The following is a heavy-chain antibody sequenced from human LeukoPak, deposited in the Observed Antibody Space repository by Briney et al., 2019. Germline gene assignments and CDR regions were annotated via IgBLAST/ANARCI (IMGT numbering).Heavy chain of an antibody. CDR2: ISYSSSHI. CDR3: ATSGGSAMAQLYMDV. Sequence: GGSLRLSCAASGFTFIASAMNWVRQAPGKGLEWVSAISYSSSHIYYADSVKGRFTISRDNAENSLYLQMNTLRAEDTAVYYCATSGGSAMAQLYMDVWGKGTTVTVSS. CDR1: GFTFIASA. V-gene: IGHV3-21*01. D-gene: IGHD2-2*01. J-gene: IGHJ6*03.